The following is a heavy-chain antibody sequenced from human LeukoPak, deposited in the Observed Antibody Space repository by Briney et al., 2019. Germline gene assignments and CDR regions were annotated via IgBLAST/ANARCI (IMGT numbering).Heavy chain of an antibody. CDR1: GFTFSSYC. CDR2: ISGSSGRT. Sequence: GGSLRLSCAASGFTFSSYCMNWVRQAPGKGLEWVSGISGSSGRTYYADSVKGRFTISRDNSKNTLYLQMNSLRAEDTAVYYCAKESSLNHWGQGTLVTVSS. V-gene: IGHV3-23*01. J-gene: IGHJ4*02. CDR3: AKESSLNH. D-gene: IGHD2-8*01.